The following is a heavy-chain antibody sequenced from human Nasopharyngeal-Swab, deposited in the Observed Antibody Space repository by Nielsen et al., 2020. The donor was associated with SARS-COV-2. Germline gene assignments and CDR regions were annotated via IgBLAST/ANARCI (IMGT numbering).Heavy chain of an antibody. D-gene: IGHD1-26*01. CDR2: VSRSSSRS. J-gene: IGHJ1*01. CDR3: VRDVAMVGPTLDT. Sequence: VRQAPGKGLEWVAYVSRSSSRSYYADSVEGRFTISRDNPKNSLFLQMDSLRDEDTAVYFCVRDVAMVGPTLDTWGQGTLVTVSS. V-gene: IGHV3-48*02.